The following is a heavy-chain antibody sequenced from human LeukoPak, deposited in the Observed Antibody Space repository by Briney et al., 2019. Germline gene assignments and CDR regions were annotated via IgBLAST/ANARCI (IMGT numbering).Heavy chain of an antibody. D-gene: IGHD3-16*01. V-gene: IGHV3-30-3*01. CDR2: ISYDGSNK. Sequence: GSLELSCAASGFTFSSYAMHWVRQAPGKGLEWVAVISYDGSNKYYADSVKGRFTISRDNSKNTLYLQMNSLRAEDTAVYYCATPGDRDLFGWFDPWGQGTLVTVSS. J-gene: IGHJ5*02. CDR1: GFTFSSYA. CDR3: ATPGDRDLFGWFDP.